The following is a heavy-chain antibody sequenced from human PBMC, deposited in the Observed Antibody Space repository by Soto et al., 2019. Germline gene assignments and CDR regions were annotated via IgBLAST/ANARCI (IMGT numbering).Heavy chain of an antibody. CDR2: IKSKTDGGTT. D-gene: IGHD1-26*01. CDR3: TTLTWELLALPCDY. V-gene: IGHV3-15*01. Sequence: EVQLVESGGGLVKPGGSLRLSCAASGFTFSNAWMSWVRQAPGKGLEWVGRIKSKTDGGTTDYAAPVKGRFTISRDDSKNTLYLQMNSLKTEDTAVYYCTTLTWELLALPCDYWGQGTLVTVSS. CDR1: GFTFSNAW. J-gene: IGHJ4*02.